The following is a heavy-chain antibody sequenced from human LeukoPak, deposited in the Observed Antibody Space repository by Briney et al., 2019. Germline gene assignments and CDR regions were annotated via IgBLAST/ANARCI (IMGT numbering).Heavy chain of an antibody. V-gene: IGHV1-8*01. CDR3: ARGRSLFGPDAFDI. CDR1: GYTFTSYD. D-gene: IGHD3-3*01. Sequence: ASVTVSCKASGYTFTSYDINWVRQATGQGLERMGWMNPNSGNTGYAQKFQGRVTMTRNTSISTAYMELSSLRSEDTAVYYCARGRSLFGPDAFDIWGQGTMVTVSS. J-gene: IGHJ3*02. CDR2: MNPNSGNT.